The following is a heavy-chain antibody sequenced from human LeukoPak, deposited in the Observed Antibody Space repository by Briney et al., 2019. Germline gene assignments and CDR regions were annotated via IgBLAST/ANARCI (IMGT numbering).Heavy chain of an antibody. D-gene: IGHD4-23*01. V-gene: IGHV4-4*02. CDR1: GGSISSSNW. CDR2: IYHSGST. Sequence: SETLSLTCAVSGGSISSSNWWSWVRQPPGKGLEWIGEIYHSGSTNYNPSLKSRVTISVDTSKNQFSLKLSSVTAADTAVYYCARHVYDGNSHYYYNMDVWGQGTTVTVSS. CDR3: ARHVYDGNSHYYYNMDV. J-gene: IGHJ6*02.